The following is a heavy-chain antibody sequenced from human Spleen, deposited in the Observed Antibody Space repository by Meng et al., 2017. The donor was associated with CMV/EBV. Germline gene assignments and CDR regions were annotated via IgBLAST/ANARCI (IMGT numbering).Heavy chain of an antibody. CDR1: GYTFIGYY. V-gene: IGHV1-2*02. D-gene: IGHD2-2*01. J-gene: IGHJ6*02. Sequence: ASVKVSCKASGYTFIGYYIHWVRQAPGQGLEWMGWINPYSGGTNLAQQFQGRVTMTGDTSITTAYMELSSLRSDDTATYYCARERYLEPAASPDYVYLGMDVWGQGTTVTVSS. CDR2: INPYSGGT. CDR3: ARERYLEPAASPDYVYLGMDV.